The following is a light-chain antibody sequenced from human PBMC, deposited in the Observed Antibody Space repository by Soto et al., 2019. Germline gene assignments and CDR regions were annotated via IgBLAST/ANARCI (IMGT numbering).Light chain of an antibody. CDR3: QKYNSAPFT. CDR2: AAS. Sequence: DIRMTQSPSSLSASVGDRVTITCRASQGISNYLAWYQQKPGKVPKLLIFAASTLQAGVPSRFSGSGSGRDFTRTTSSLQPEDVATYYCQKYNSAPFTFGPGTKVDIK. J-gene: IGKJ3*01. CDR1: QGISNY. V-gene: IGKV1-27*01.